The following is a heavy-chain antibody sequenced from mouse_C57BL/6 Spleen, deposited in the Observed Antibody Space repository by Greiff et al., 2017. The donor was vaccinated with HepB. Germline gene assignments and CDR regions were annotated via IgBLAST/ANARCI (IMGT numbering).Heavy chain of an antibody. CDR1: GYAFSSSW. Sequence: VQLQQSGPELVKPGASVKISCKASGYAFSSSWMNWVKQRPGKGLEWIGRIYPGDGDTNYNGKFKGKATLTADKSSSTAYMQLSSLTSEDSAVYFCARSLDSSGQDYWGQGTTLTVSS. CDR3: ARSLDSSGQDY. J-gene: IGHJ2*01. CDR2: IYPGDGDT. V-gene: IGHV1-82*01. D-gene: IGHD3-2*02.